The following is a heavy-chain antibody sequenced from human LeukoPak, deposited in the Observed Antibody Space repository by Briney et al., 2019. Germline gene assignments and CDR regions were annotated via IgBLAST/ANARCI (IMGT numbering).Heavy chain of an antibody. CDR2: MYNSGST. J-gene: IGHJ3*02. CDR3: ARNSGSYFAFDI. D-gene: IGHD1-26*01. V-gene: IGHV4-59*08. CDR1: GGSISSYY. Sequence: SETLSLTCTVSGGSISSYYWSWIRQPPGKGLEWIGYMYNSGSTNYNPSLKSRVTISVDTSKNQFSLKLSSVTAADTAVYYCARNSGSYFAFDIWGQGTMVTVSS.